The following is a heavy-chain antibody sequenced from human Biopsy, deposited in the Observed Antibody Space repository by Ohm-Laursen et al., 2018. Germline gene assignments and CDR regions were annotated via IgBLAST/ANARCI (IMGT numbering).Heavy chain of an antibody. CDR3: ARVRGGFLEWFDY. CDR1: GESMGTYY. J-gene: IGHJ5*01. V-gene: IGHV4-59*01. D-gene: IGHD3-3*01. CDR2: IYYSGTT. Sequence: TLSLTCSVSGESMGTYYWTWIRQPPGKGLEWITSIYYSGTTNKNPSLKSRVTTSVDTSKRQFYLELSSVTTADTAIYYCARVRGGFLEWFDYWGQGTLITVSS.